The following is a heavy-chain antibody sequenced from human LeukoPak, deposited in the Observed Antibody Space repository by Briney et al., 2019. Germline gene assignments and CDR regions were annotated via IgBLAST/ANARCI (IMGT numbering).Heavy chain of an antibody. V-gene: IGHV4-34*01. CDR3: ARARLMDGYFVDY. Sequence: PSETLSLTCAVYGGSFSGYYWSWIRQPPGKGLEWIGEINHSGSTNYNPSLKSRVTISIDTSKNQFSLKLSPVTAADTAVYYCARARLMDGYFVDYWGQGTLVTVSS. CDR1: GGSFSGYY. CDR2: INHSGST. J-gene: IGHJ4*02. D-gene: IGHD5-24*01.